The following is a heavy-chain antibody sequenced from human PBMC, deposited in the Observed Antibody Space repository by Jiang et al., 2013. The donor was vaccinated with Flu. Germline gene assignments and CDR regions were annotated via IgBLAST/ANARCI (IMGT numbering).Heavy chain of an antibody. Sequence: KPTQTLTLTCTFSGFSLSTSGMCVSWIRQPPGKALEWLARIDWDDDKYYSTSLKTRLTISKDTSKNQVVLTMTNMDPVDTATYYCARIRRGSGSYYFDYWGQGTLVTVSS. J-gene: IGHJ4*02. CDR2: IDWDDDK. CDR3: ARIRRGSGSYYFDY. D-gene: IGHD1-26*01. V-gene: IGHV2-70*11. CDR1: GFSLSTSGMC.